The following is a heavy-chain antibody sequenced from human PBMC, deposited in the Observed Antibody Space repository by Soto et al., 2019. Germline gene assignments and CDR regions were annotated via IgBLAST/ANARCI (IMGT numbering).Heavy chain of an antibody. Sequence: PGGSLRLSCAASGFTFSSYAMSWVRQAPGKGLEWVSAISGSGGSTYYADSVKGRFTISRDNSKNTLYLQMNSLRAEDTAVYYCANPNYDFWSGYYSWFAPWGQGTLVTVSS. D-gene: IGHD3-3*01. V-gene: IGHV3-23*01. J-gene: IGHJ5*02. CDR1: GFTFSSYA. CDR3: ANPNYDFWSGYYSWFAP. CDR2: ISGSGGST.